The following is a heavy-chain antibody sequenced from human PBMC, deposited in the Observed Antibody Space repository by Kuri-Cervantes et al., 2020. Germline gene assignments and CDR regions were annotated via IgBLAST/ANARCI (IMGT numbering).Heavy chain of an antibody. D-gene: IGHD1-26*01. Sequence: LSLTCAASGFTFGSFAMHWVRQAPGKGLEWVAVISYDGSSKYDADSVKGRFTISRDNSKNTLYLQMNSLRAEDTAVYYCARDGRSGSYPRGFFDCWGQGTLVTVSS. CDR2: ISYDGSSK. CDR1: GFTFGSFA. V-gene: IGHV3-30-3*01. CDR3: ARDGRSGSYPRGFFDC. J-gene: IGHJ4*02.